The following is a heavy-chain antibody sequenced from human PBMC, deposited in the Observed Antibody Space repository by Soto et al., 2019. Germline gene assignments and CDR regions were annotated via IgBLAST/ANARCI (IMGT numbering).Heavy chain of an antibody. Sequence: ASVKVSCKASGYTLTSYGISWVRQAPGQGLEWMGWISAYNGNTNYAQKLQGRVTMTTDTSTSTAYMELRSLRSDDTAVYYCVREPPKVYCSGGSCYWDAFDIWGQGTMVTVSS. CDR3: VREPPKVYCSGGSCYWDAFDI. D-gene: IGHD2-15*01. V-gene: IGHV1-18*01. J-gene: IGHJ3*02. CDR1: GYTLTSYG. CDR2: ISAYNGNT.